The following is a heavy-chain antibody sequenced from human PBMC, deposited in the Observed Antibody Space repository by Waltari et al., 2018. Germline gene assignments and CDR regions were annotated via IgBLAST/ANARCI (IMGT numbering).Heavy chain of an antibody. CDR2: IGTAVDT. CDR1: GFTFSSYD. D-gene: IGHD1-26*01. J-gene: IGHJ4*02. V-gene: IGHV3-13*01. CDR3: SRDFGTIGGSSGFDY. Sequence: EVQLVESGGGLVQPGGSLRLSCAASGFTFSSYDMHWVRQATGKGLEWVSAIGTAVDTYVPGSVNGRFTSSRENAKNFLDLQMNSLRAEDTAVYYCSRDFGTIGGSSGFDYWGQGPLVTVSS.